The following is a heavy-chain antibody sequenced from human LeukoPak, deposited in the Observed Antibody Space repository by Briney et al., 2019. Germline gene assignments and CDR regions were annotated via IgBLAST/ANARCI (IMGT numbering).Heavy chain of an antibody. Sequence: SETLSLTCTVSGGSVSSGSYYWSWIRQPPGKGLEWIGYIYYSGSTNYNPSLKSRVTISVDTSKNQFSLKLSSVTAADTAVYYCARSPSTPSGWCEGYFDYWGQGTLVTVSS. V-gene: IGHV4-61*01. CDR1: GGSVSSGSYY. CDR3: ARSPSTPSGWCEGYFDY. J-gene: IGHJ4*02. D-gene: IGHD6-19*01. CDR2: IYYSGST.